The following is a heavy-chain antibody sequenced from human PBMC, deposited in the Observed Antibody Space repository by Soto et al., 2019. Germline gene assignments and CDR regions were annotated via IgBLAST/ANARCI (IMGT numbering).Heavy chain of an antibody. J-gene: IGHJ5*02. V-gene: IGHV1-3*01. CDR2: ITAGDPKT. CDR1: GYNFTQYR. CDR3: ARDLYSSCFGFDP. D-gene: IGHD3-22*01. Sequence: QVQLVQSGADVKKPGASVKISCKASGYNFTQYRIHWVRQAPGQRLEGMGWITAGDPKTEYSQKFQGRVSISRDIAANTVYLDLVSLRSEDTAVYYWARDLYSSCFGFDPWVRGPQGIVSS.